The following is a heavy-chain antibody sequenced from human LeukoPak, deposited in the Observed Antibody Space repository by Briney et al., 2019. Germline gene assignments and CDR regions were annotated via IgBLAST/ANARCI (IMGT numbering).Heavy chain of an antibody. CDR1: GFTFSSYS. D-gene: IGHD3-22*01. J-gene: IGHJ4*02. V-gene: IGHV3-48*01. Sequence: GGSPRLSCAASGFTFSSYSMNWVRQAPGKGLEWVSYISSSSSTIYYADSVKGRFTISRDNAKNSLYLQMNSLRAEDTAVYYCARDLYRIVVVPHYFDYWGQGTLVTVSS. CDR2: ISSSSSTI. CDR3: ARDLYRIVVVPHYFDY.